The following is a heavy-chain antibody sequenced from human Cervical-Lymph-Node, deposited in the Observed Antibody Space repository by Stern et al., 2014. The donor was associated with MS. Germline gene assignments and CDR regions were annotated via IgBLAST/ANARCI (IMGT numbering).Heavy chain of an antibody. V-gene: IGHV1-3*01. CDR1: GYTFSKYA. Sequence: VQLVQSGTEVRKPGASVKVSCKASGYTFSKYAIHWVRQAPGQGLEWMGWINSDNGDTKYSQNFQGRVTITRDTSATTVYMELSSLICEDTAVYYCARRGETAHGGSFDYFDYWGQGTLATVSS. J-gene: IGHJ4*02. CDR2: INSDNGDT. D-gene: IGHD5-18*01. CDR3: ARRGETAHGGSFDYFDY.